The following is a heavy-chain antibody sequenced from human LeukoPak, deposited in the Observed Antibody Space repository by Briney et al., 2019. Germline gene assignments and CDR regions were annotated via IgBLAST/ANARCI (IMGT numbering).Heavy chain of an antibody. CDR3: AVPRSSGSYRGRFDY. D-gene: IGHD1-26*01. CDR2: ISGSGGNT. CDR1: GFTFSSYA. Sequence: PGGSLRLSCAASGFTFSSYAMSWVRQAPGKGLEWVSAISGSGGNTYYADSVKGRFTISRDNSKNTLYLQMNSLRAEDTAVYYCAVPRSSGSYRGRFDYWGQGTLVTVSS. J-gene: IGHJ4*02. V-gene: IGHV3-23*01.